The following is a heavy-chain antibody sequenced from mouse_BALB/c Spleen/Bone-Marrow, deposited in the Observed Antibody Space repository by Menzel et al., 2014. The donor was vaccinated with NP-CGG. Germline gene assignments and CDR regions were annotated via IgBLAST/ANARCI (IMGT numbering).Heavy chain of an antibody. CDR1: GFTFSSYG. CDR2: ITSGGSYT. V-gene: IGHV5-6*02. Sequence: DVKLVESGGDLVKPGGSLKLSCAASGFTFSSYGMSWVRQTPDKRLEWVATITSGGSYTYYPDSVKGRFTISRDNAKNTLYLQMSXXXXXXXXXXXXXXXXXXXXXXXXXXXXTLVTVSA. J-gene: IGHJ3*01. CDR3: XXXXXXXXXXXX.